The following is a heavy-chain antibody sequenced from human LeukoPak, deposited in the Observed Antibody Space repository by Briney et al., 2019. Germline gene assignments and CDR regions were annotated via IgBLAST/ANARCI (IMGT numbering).Heavy chain of an antibody. CDR3: ARGGEYSSGWEIDL. CDR1: GYTFTGHY. D-gene: IGHD6-19*01. CDR2: IHPNTGDT. V-gene: IGHV1-2*02. Sequence: GASVRVSCKASGYTFTGHYIYWVRQAPGPGLEWMGWIHPNTGDTNSADNFQGRVTVTGDTSITTTYMDLSRLTSDDTAVYYCARGGEYSSGWEIDLWGQGTLVTVSS. J-gene: IGHJ5*02.